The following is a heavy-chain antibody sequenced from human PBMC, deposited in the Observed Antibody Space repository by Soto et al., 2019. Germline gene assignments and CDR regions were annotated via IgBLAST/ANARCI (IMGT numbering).Heavy chain of an antibody. V-gene: IGHV1-18*01. CDR3: AGAGPPAHY. J-gene: IGHJ4*02. Sequence: QVQLVQSGAEVKKPGASVKVSCKASGYTFTSYAISWVRQAPGQGLEWMGWISAYNGNTNYAQKLGGRVTVPTATSPRPAYMGLRSLRPDDTAVYNRAGAGPPAHYWGKGTRVTVSS. D-gene: IGHD2-2*01. CDR1: GYTFTSYA. CDR2: ISAYNGNT.